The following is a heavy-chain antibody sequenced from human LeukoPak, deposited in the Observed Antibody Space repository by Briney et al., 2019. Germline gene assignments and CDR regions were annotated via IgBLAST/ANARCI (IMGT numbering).Heavy chain of an antibody. CDR1: GGSISSYY. V-gene: IGHV4-4*07. D-gene: IGHD6-13*01. Sequence: SETLSLTCTVSGGSISSYYWSWIRQPAGKGLEWIGRIYNSGSTYYKPSLKSRVTISLDTSKNQFSLKLSSVTAADTAVYYCARAYSPPQWSPFDYWGQGTLVTVSS. CDR2: IYNSGST. J-gene: IGHJ4*02. CDR3: ARAYSPPQWSPFDY.